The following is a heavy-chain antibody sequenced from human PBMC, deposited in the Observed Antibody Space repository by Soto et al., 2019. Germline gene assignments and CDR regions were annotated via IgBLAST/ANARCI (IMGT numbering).Heavy chain of an antibody. CDR2: INPNSGGT. V-gene: IGHV1-2*04. J-gene: IGHJ6*02. CDR1: GYTFTGYY. Sequence: ASVKVSCKASGYTFTGYYMHWVRQAPGQGLEWMGWINPNSGGTNYAQKFQGWVTMTRDTSISTAYMELSRLRSDDTAVYYCARDRGRYYGSGSFYYYGMDVWGQGTTVTVSS. D-gene: IGHD3-10*01. CDR3: ARDRGRYYGSGSFYYYGMDV.